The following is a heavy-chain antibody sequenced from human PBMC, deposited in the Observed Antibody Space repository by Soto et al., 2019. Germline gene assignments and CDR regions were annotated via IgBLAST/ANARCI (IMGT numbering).Heavy chain of an antibody. Sequence: QVTLKESGPVLVKPTETLTLTCTVSGFSLSNARMGVSWIRQPPGKALEWLAHIFSNDEKSYSTTLKSRLTISKDTYKRPVVLTMTNMDPVDTATYLCARITDFWSGYYPKWSYYYYGMDVWGQETTVTVSS. CDR2: IFSNDEK. J-gene: IGHJ6*02. CDR1: GFSLSNARMG. CDR3: ARITDFWSGYYPKWSYYYYGMDV. D-gene: IGHD3-3*01. V-gene: IGHV2-26*01.